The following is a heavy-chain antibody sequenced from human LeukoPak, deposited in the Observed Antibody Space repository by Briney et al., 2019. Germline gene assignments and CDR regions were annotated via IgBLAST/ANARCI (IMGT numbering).Heavy chain of an antibody. CDR2: IYYSGST. CDR3: AGQAAAGDWFDP. CDR1: GGSISSYY. D-gene: IGHD6-13*01. Sequence: SETLSLTCTVSGGSISSYYWSWIRQPPGKGLEWIGYIYYSGSTNYNPSLKSRVTISVDTSKNQFSLKLSSVTAADTAVYYCAGQAAAGDWFDPWGQGTLVTVFS. J-gene: IGHJ5*02. V-gene: IGHV4-59*01.